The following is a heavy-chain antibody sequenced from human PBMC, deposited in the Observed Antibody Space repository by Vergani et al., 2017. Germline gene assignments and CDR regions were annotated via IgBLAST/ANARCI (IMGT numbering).Heavy chain of an antibody. D-gene: IGHD6-13*01. CDR3: ARAKSSSSWYSYYYYYMDV. J-gene: IGHJ6*03. Sequence: QVQLQESGPGLVKPSETLSLTCTVSGGSISSYYWSWIRQPAGEGLEWIGRIYTSGSTNYNPSHKSRVTMSVDTSQNQFSLTLSSVTAADTAVYYCARAKSSSSWYSYYYYYMDVWGKGTTVTVSS. CDR1: GGSISSYY. V-gene: IGHV4-4*07. CDR2: IYTSGST.